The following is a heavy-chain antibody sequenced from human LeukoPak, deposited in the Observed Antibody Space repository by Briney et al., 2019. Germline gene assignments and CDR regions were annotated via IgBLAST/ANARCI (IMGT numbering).Heavy chain of an antibody. CDR1: GGSISTTNW. Sequence: PSGTLSLTCAVSGGSISTTNWWSWVRQPPGKGLEWIGEINHSGSTNYNPSLKSRVTISVDTSKNQFSLKLSSVTAADTAVYYCARYGSGNYFDYWGQGTLVTVSS. D-gene: IGHD3-10*01. CDR2: INHSGST. CDR3: ARYGSGNYFDY. V-gene: IGHV4-4*02. J-gene: IGHJ4*02.